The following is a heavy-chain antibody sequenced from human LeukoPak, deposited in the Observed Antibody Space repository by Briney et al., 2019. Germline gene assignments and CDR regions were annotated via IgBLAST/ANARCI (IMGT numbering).Heavy chain of an antibody. CDR3: ARYNWNTWFDP. CDR2: IRYSGHT. CDR1: GDSFSNDRYC. D-gene: IGHD1-1*01. J-gene: IGHJ5*02. Sequence: SETLSLTCTVSGDSFSNDRYCWTWIRQSPGKGLEWIAYIRYSGHTNYNPSLDTRVTISLDASKNQLSLRLYSVTAADTAMYYCARYNWNTWFDPWGQGALVTVSS. V-gene: IGHV4-61*01.